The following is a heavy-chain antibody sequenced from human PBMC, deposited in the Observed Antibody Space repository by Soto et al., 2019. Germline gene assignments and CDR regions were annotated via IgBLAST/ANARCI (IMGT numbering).Heavy chain of an antibody. CDR1: GGSISSGDYY. V-gene: IGHV4-30-4*01. CDR2: IYYSGST. J-gene: IGHJ6*02. D-gene: IGHD2-15*01. Sequence: SETLSLTCTVSGGSISSGDYYWSWIRQPPGKGLEWIGYIYYSGSTYYNPSLKSRVTISVDTSKNQFSLKLSSVTAADTAVYYCAREVIVVVVAARAPDYYYYYGMDVWGQRTTVTVSS. CDR3: AREVIVVVVAARAPDYYYYYGMDV.